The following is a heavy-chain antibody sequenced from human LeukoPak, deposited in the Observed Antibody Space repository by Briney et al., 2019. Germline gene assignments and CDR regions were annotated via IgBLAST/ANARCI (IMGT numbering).Heavy chain of an antibody. D-gene: IGHD4-17*01. CDR1: GGSFSGYY. Sequence: SETLSLTCAVYGGSFSGYYCSWIRQPPGKGLEWIGEINHSGSTNYNPSLKSRVTISVDTSKNQFSLKLSSVTAADTAVYYCARAPGYAVTTKGWFDPWGQGTLVTVSS. CDR3: ARAPGYAVTTKGWFDP. CDR2: INHSGST. V-gene: IGHV4-34*01. J-gene: IGHJ5*02.